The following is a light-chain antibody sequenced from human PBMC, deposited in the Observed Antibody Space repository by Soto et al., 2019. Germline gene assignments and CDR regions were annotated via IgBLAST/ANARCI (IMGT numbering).Light chain of an antibody. CDR2: GAS. J-gene: IGKJ2*01. V-gene: IGKV3-15*01. CDR1: QSISSN. CDR3: QHYNNWPMYT. Sequence: DIVLTQSPGTLSLSPGERATLSCRASQSISSNLAWYQQKPGQAPRLLIYGASTRATGIPARFSGSGSGTEFTLTISSLQSEDFAVYYCQHYNNWPMYTFGQGTKLEIK.